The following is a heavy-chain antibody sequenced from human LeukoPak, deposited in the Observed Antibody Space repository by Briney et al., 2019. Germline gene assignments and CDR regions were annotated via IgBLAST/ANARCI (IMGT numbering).Heavy chain of an antibody. Sequence: SETLSLTCTVSGGSISSYYWSWIRQPPGKGLEWIGYIYYSGSTNYNPSLKSRVTISVDTSKNQFSLKLSSVTAADTAVYYCARGVGLVVPAAISFDYWGQGTLVTVSS. V-gene: IGHV4-59*01. D-gene: IGHD2-2*02. CDR3: ARGVGLVVPAAISFDY. CDR2: IYYSGST. CDR1: GGSISSYY. J-gene: IGHJ4*02.